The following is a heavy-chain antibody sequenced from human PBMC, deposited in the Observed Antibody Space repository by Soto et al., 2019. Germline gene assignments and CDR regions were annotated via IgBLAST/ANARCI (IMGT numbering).Heavy chain of an antibody. CDR3: AREPLAVATRDNWFDP. D-gene: IGHD6-19*01. J-gene: IGHJ5*02. CDR2: IIPIFGTA. V-gene: IGHV1-69*13. Sequence: SVKVSCKASGGTFSSYAISWVRQAPGQGLGWMGGIIPIFGTANYAQKFQGRVTITADESTSTAYMELSSLRSEDTAVYYCAREPLAVATRDNWFDPWGQGTLVTVSS. CDR1: GGTFSSYA.